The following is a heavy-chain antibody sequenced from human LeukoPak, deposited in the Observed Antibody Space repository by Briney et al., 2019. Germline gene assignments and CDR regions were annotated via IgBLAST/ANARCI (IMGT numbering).Heavy chain of an antibody. Sequence: SETLSLTCTVSGGSNSSSRYYWRWIRQPPGKGLEWIGRIYYSGSTYCNPSLKTRDTLPVDTSKNEFSLKLCPVTAAHTPVYYCARQMGYFDILTPPVYWGQGTLVTVSS. V-gene: IGHV4-39*01. D-gene: IGHD3-9*01. CDR3: ARQMGYFDILTPPVY. CDR2: IYYSGST. J-gene: IGHJ4*02. CDR1: GGSNSSSRYY.